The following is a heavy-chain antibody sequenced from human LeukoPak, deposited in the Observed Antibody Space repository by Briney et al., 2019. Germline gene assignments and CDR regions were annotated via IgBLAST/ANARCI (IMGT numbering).Heavy chain of an antibody. Sequence: SETLSLTCTVSGGSISSYYWSWIRQPPGKGLEWIGYIYYSGSTNYNPSLKSRVTISVDTSKNQSSLKLSSVTAADTAVYYCARDRVSYDSSGLDAFDIWGQGTMVTVSS. J-gene: IGHJ3*02. V-gene: IGHV4-59*01. D-gene: IGHD3-22*01. CDR1: GGSISSYY. CDR3: ARDRVSYDSSGLDAFDI. CDR2: IYYSGST.